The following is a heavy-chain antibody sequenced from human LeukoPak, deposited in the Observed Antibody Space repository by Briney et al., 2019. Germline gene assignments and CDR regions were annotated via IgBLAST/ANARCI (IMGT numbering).Heavy chain of an antibody. D-gene: IGHD2-2*01. J-gene: IGHJ6*02. V-gene: IGHV4-31*03. CDR3: ARSYCSSTSCYGGYYYYGMDV. CDR2: IYYSGST. Sequence: SETLSLTCTISGGSISSGGYYWSWIRQHPGKGLEWIGYIYYSGSTYYNPSLKSRVTISVDTSKNQFSLKLSSVTAADTAVYYCARSYCSSTSCYGGYYYYGMDVWGQGTTVTVSS. CDR1: GGSISSGGYY.